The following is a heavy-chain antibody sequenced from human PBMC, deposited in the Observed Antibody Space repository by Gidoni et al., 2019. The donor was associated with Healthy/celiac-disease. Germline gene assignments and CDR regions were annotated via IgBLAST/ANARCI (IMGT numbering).Heavy chain of an antibody. J-gene: IGHJ4*02. Sequence: QVQLQQWGAGLLKPSETLSLTCAVYGGSFSGYYWSWIRQPPGKGLEWIGEINHSGSTHYNPSLKSRVTISVDTSKNQFSLKLSSVTAADTAVYYCARGFLGGYSSRGAFDYWGQGTLVTVSS. CDR2: INHSGST. D-gene: IGHD6-13*01. V-gene: IGHV4-34*01. CDR3: ARGFLGGYSSRGAFDY. CDR1: GGSFSGYY.